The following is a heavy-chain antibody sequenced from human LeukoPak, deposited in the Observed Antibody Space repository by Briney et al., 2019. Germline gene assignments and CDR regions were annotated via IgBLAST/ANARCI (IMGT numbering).Heavy chain of an antibody. J-gene: IGHJ4*02. CDR2: INHSGST. CDR3: ARGFFQYFDY. D-gene: IGHD3-3*01. Sequence: GSLRLSCAASGFTFSSYSMNWVRQPPGKGLEWIGEINHSGSTNYNPSLKSRVTISVDTSKNQFSLKLSSVTAADTAVYYCARGFFQYFDYWGQGTLVTVSS. CDR1: GFTFSSYS. V-gene: IGHV4-34*01.